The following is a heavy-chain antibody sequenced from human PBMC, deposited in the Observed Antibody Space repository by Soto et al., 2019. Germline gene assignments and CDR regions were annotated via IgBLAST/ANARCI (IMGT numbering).Heavy chain of an antibody. CDR2: IYSGGYT. Sequence: EVQLVESGGGLIQPGGSLRLSCAVSGFTVSNNYMSWVRQAPGKGLEGVSVIYSGGYTAYGDSVKGRFTISRDNSKNTPYPQINARGPAAAAVFFWATTRGGGGYWGQGTLVTVSS. V-gene: IGHV3-53*01. D-gene: IGHD3-10*01. CDR3: ATTRGGGGY. CDR1: GFTVSNNY. J-gene: IGHJ4*02.